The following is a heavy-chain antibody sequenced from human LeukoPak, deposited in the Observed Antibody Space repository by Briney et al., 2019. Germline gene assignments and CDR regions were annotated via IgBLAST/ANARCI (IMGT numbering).Heavy chain of an antibody. CDR2: IYYSGST. V-gene: IGHV4-59*01. J-gene: IGHJ3*02. CDR1: GGPISSYY. CDR3: ARDSGGTVSGAFDI. D-gene: IGHD2-15*01. Sequence: TASETLSLTCIVSGGPISSYYWSWIRQPPGKGREWIGYIYYSGSTNYNPSLKSRVTISVYTSTNQFSLKLSSVTAADTAVYYCARDSGGTVSGAFDIWGQGTMVTVSS.